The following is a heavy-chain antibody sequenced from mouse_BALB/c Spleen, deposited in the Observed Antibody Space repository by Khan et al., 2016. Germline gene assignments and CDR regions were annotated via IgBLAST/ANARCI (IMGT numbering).Heavy chain of an antibody. CDR1: GYTFSTYW. Sequence: QVQLQQSGAALAKPGASVKMSCKASGYTFSTYWMHWVKQRPGQGLEWIGYINPTSGYTDYNEKFKDKATLSADKSSSTAYMQLSRLTSEDSAVXYCTRAKIEYWGQGTTLTISS. V-gene: IGHV1-7*01. D-gene: IGHD1-3*01. CDR2: INPTSGYT. CDR3: TRAKIEY. J-gene: IGHJ2*01.